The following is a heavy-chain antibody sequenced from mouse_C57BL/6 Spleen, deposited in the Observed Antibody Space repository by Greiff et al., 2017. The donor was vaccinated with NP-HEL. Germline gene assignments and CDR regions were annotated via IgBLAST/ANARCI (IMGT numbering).Heavy chain of an antibody. CDR1: GYTFTSYW. J-gene: IGHJ3*01. CDR3: ARRDGNYAAWFAY. V-gene: IGHV1-64*01. D-gene: IGHD2-1*01. CDR2: IHPNSGST. Sequence: QVQLQQPGAELVKPGASVKLSCKASGYTFTSYWMHWVKQRPGQGLEWIGMIHPNSGSTNYNEKFKSKATLTVDKSSSTAYMQLSSLTSEDSAVYYCARRDGNYAAWFAYWGQGTLVTVSA.